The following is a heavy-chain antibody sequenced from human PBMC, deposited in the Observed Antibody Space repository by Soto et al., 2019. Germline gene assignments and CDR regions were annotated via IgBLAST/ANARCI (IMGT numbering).Heavy chain of an antibody. CDR1: GFTFSSYG. D-gene: IGHD3-22*01. CDR3: ARFYDSSGYPLDY. V-gene: IGHV3-33*01. J-gene: IGHJ4*02. Sequence: QVQLVESGEGVVQPGRSLRLSCAASGFTFSSYGMHWVRQAPGKGLEWVAVIWYDGSNKYYADSVKGRFTISRDNSKNTLYLQMNSLRAEDTAVYYCARFYDSSGYPLDYWGQGTLVTVSS. CDR2: IWYDGSNK.